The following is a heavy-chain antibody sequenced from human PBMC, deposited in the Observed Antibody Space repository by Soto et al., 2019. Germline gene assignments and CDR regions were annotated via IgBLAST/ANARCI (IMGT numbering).Heavy chain of an antibody. CDR1: GGSFSSYA. J-gene: IGHJ3*02. D-gene: IGHD6-13*01. CDR2: IIPIFGTA. V-gene: IGHV1-69*13. Sequence: GASVKVSCKASGGSFSSYAISWVRQAPGQGLEWMGGIIPIFGTANYAQKFQGRVTITADESTSTAYMELSSLRSEDTAVYYCAREGEQQLLSAFDIWGQGTMVTVSS. CDR3: AREGEQQLLSAFDI.